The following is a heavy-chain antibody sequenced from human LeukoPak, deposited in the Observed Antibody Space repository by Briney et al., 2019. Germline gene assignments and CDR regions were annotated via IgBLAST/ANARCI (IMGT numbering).Heavy chain of an antibody. V-gene: IGHV3-23*01. J-gene: IGHJ4*02. CDR3: AKVIGSSGLGYFDY. D-gene: IGHD6-19*01. CDR1: GFTFSSYN. Sequence: PGGSLRLSCAASGFTFSSYNMNWVRQAPGKGLEWVSGISGSGGSTYYADSVKGRFTISRDNSKNTLYLQMNSLRAEDTAVYYCAKVIGSSGLGYFDYWGQGTLVTVSS. CDR2: ISGSGGST.